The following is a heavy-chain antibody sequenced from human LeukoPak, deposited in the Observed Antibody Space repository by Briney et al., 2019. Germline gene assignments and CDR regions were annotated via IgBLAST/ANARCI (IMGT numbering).Heavy chain of an antibody. J-gene: IGHJ4*02. V-gene: IGHV3-30-3*01. CDR3: VSEYSGSFH. Sequence: PGGSLGLSCAASGFTFSSNAIHWVRQAPGKGLEWVTVISYDGSNKYYADSVKGRFTISRDNSKNTLYLQMNSLRAEDTAVYYCVSEYSGSFHWGQGTLVTVSS. CDR2: ISYDGSNK. CDR1: GFTFSSNA. D-gene: IGHD1-26*01.